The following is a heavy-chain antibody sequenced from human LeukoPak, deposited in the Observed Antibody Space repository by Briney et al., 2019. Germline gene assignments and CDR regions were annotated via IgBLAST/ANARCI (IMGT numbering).Heavy chain of an antibody. CDR2: INPNSGGT. V-gene: IGHV1-2*02. CDR3: ARESSSAYYGMDV. J-gene: IGHJ6*02. CDR1: GYTFSGYY. Sequence: ASVKVSCKASGYTFSGYYLHWVRQAPGQGLQWVGWINPNSGGTHHLEKFQGRVTMTRDTSISTAYMELSRVSSDDTAVYYCARESSSAYYGMDVWGQGTTVTVSS.